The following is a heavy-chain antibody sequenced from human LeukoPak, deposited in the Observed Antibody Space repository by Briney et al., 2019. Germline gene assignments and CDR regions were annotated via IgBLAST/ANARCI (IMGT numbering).Heavy chain of an antibody. CDR2: ISTDSKTI. J-gene: IGHJ3*02. D-gene: IGHD1-26*01. Sequence: GGSLRLSCAASGFTFSSHTLNWVRRALGKGLEWVSPISTDSKTIYYTDSVKGRFTISRDNAKNSLYLQMNSLRAEDTAVFYCARKPITGSHSGAFDIWGQGTMVTVS. CDR3: ARKPITGSHSGAFDI. V-gene: IGHV3-48*04. CDR1: GFTFSSHT.